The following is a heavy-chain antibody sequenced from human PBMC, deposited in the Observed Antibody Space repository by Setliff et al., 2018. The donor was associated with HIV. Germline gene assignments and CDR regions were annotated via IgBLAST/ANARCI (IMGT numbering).Heavy chain of an antibody. V-gene: IGHV3-48*03. Sequence: GGSLRLSCAASGFTFSSYEMNWVRQAPGKGLEWVSYISSSGSTIYYADSVKGRFTISRDNAKNSLYLQMNSLRAEETAVYYCARGAARPRYYWGQGTPVTVSS. CDR1: GFTFSSYE. J-gene: IGHJ4*02. CDR2: ISSSGSTI. D-gene: IGHD6-6*01. CDR3: ARGAARPRYY.